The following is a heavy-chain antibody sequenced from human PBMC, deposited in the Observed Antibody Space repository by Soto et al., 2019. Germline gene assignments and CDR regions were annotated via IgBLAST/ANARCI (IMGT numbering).Heavy chain of an antibody. CDR3: ATDRDHTYAY. Sequence: QVQLVQSGAEVKKPGSSVKVYCKASGGTFSSFAISWVRQAPGQGLEWMGGIIPIFGTTNYPQKLQGRGTITADESTSTAYMEVTTMRSEDTAVDYCATDRDHTYAYWGQGNLVTVS. CDR2: IIPIFGTT. V-gene: IGHV1-69*01. J-gene: IGHJ4*02. CDR1: GGTFSSFA. D-gene: IGHD3-16*01.